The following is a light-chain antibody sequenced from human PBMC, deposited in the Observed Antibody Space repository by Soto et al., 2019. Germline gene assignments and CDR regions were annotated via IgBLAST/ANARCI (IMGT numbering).Light chain of an antibody. CDR3: QKYAGSPLT. V-gene: IGKV3-20*01. CDR2: GAS. Sequence: EIVLTQSPGTLSLSPGERATLSCRASQSVSSNYLAWYQQKPGQTPRLLIYGASSRATGIPDRFSGSGSGTDFTLTSNRLEPEDFAVYYCQKYAGSPLTFGPGTKVDLK. J-gene: IGKJ3*01. CDR1: QSVSSNY.